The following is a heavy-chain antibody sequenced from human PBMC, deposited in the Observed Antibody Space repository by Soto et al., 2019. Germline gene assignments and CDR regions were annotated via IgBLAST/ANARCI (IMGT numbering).Heavy chain of an antibody. J-gene: IGHJ2*01. Sequence: QVQLQQWGAGPLRPLETLSLTCGVSGGSFSDYYWAWIRQSPGKGLEWIGEINDRGSINYNPSLKSRFSISVDTSKNHYSLNLRSVTAADTAVYYCARESHDILTGPPWVWYFDLWGRGTLVTVSS. CDR3: ARESHDILTGPPWVWYFDL. CDR1: GGSFSDYY. V-gene: IGHV4-34*01. CDR2: INDRGSI. D-gene: IGHD3-9*01.